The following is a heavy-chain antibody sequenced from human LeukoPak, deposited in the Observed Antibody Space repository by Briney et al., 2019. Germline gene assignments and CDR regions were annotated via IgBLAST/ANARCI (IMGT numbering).Heavy chain of an antibody. CDR1: GGSFSGYY. Sequence: PSETLSLTCAVYGGSFSGYYWSWIRQPPGKGLEWIGEINHSGSTNYNPSLKSRVTISVDTSKNQFSLKLSSVTAADTAVYYCARSWSDYFDYWGQGTLVTVSS. CDR2: INHSGST. D-gene: IGHD6-13*01. V-gene: IGHV4-34*01. J-gene: IGHJ4*02. CDR3: ARSWSDYFDY.